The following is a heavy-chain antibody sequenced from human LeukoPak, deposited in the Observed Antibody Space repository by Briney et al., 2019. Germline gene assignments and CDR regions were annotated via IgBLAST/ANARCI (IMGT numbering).Heavy chain of an antibody. J-gene: IGHJ5*02. CDR1: GYTFTSYG. V-gene: IGHV1-18*01. D-gene: IGHD6-19*01. CDR3: ARVRRIGYSSRRGYYNWFDP. CDR2: ISAYNGNT. Sequence: ASVKVSCKASGYTFTSYGISWVRQAPGQGLEWMGWISAYNGNTNYAQKLQGRVTMTTDTSTSTAYTELRSLRSDDTAVYYCARVRRIGYSSRRGYYNWFDPWGQGTLVTVSS.